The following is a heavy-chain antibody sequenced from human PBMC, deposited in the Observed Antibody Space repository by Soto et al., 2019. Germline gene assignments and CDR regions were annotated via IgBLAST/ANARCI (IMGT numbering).Heavy chain of an antibody. J-gene: IGHJ4*02. CDR2: ISSSSSYI. Sequence: PGGSLRLSCAASGFTFSSYSMNWVRQAPGKGLEWVSSISSSSSYIYYADSVKGRFTISRDNSKNTLYLQMNSLRAEDTAVYYCAKSGTIVVVPAAIPYYFDYWGQGTLVTVSS. V-gene: IGHV3-21*04. CDR1: GFTFSSYS. D-gene: IGHD2-2*01. CDR3: AKSGTIVVVPAAIPYYFDY.